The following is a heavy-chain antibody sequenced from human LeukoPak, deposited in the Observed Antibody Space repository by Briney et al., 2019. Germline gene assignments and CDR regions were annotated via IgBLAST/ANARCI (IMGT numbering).Heavy chain of an antibody. Sequence: ASVKVSCKSSGYTFTTYDITWVRQAPGQGLEWMGWISVYNGNTKYAQKVQGRVTMTTDTSTSTASMELRSLRSDDTAVYYCARRRTYDVLTGSDAFDIWGQGTMVTVSS. V-gene: IGHV1-18*01. CDR2: ISVYNGNT. CDR3: ARRRTYDVLTGSDAFDI. J-gene: IGHJ3*02. CDR1: GYTFTTYD. D-gene: IGHD3-9*01.